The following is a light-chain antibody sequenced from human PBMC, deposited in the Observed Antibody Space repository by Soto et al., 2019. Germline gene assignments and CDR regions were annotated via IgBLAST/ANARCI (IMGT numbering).Light chain of an antibody. CDR2: DVS. Sequence: QSALTQPASVSGSPGQSITISCTGTSSDVGGYNYVSWYQQHPGTAPKLLIYDVSNRPSGVSYRFSGSKSGNTASLTIFGLQAEDEAEYYCSSYTSSITLVFGGGTKLTVL. CDR3: SSYTSSITLV. CDR1: SSDVGGYNY. V-gene: IGLV2-14*03. J-gene: IGLJ3*02.